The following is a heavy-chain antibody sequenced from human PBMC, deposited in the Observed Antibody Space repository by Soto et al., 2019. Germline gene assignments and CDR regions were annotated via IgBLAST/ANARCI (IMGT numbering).Heavy chain of an antibody. Sequence: QVQLVESGGGLVKPGGSLRLSCAGSGFPFTDYYMNWIRQAPGKGLEWVSYISKSGSGSATLYADSVKGRFTISRHNVQNTVYLQINSLRPEDTAVYYCAGRSGDYACNSELVDLWGEGTVVTVYS. CDR3: AGRSGDYACNSELVDL. CDR1: GFPFTDYY. J-gene: IGHJ5*02. CDR2: ISKSGSGSAT. D-gene: IGHD2-2*01. V-gene: IGHV3-11*01.